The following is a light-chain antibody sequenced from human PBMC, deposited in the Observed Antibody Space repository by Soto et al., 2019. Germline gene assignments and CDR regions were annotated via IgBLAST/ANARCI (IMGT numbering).Light chain of an antibody. CDR3: SSFTTSTSYV. V-gene: IGLV2-14*03. CDR1: SSDVGAYDY. Sequence: QSVLTQPASVSGSPGQSITISCTGTSSDVGAYDYVSWYQQHPGEVPKLMIFDVSDRTSGVSNRFSGSKSGNTASLTISGLQAEDEADYYCSSFTTSTSYVFGTGTKVTVL. J-gene: IGLJ1*01. CDR2: DVS.